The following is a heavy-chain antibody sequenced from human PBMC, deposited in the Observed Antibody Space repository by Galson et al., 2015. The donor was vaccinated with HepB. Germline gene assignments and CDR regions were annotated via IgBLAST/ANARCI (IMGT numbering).Heavy chain of an antibody. CDR2: IYYSGST. V-gene: IGHV4-39*01. CDR1: GGSISSSSYY. Sequence: ETLSLTCTVSGGSISSSSYYWGWIRQPPGKGLEWIGSIYYSGSTYYNPSLKSRVTISVDTSKNQFSLKLSSVTAADTAVYYCASRADYYDSSGYYYPLEYFQHWGQGTLVTVSS. D-gene: IGHD3-22*01. CDR3: ASRADYYDSSGYYYPLEYFQH. J-gene: IGHJ1*01.